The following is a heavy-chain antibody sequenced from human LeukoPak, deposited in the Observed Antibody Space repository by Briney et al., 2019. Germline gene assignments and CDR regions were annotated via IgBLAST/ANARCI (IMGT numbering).Heavy chain of an antibody. D-gene: IGHD3-10*01. CDR3: ASEYKPRYYSSGSYSRYDY. CDR2: IYSGGST. CDR1: GFTVTNNY. J-gene: IGHJ4*02. V-gene: IGHV3-66*01. Sequence: GGSLRLSCAASGFTVTNNYMTWVRQAPGKGLEWVSVIYSGGSTFYADSVKGRFTISRDNSKNTLYLQMNSLRAEDTAVYYCASEYKPRYYSSGSYSRYDYWGQGTLVTVSS.